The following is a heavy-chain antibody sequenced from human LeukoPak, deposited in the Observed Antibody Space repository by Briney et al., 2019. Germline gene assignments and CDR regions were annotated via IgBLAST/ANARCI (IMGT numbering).Heavy chain of an antibody. CDR2: IYYSGNT. J-gene: IGHJ3*01. V-gene: IGHV4-39*01. D-gene: IGHD1-1*01. CDR3: ARIPTQYDAFDV. Sequence: SETLSLTCTVSGGSISSSSYYWGWIRQPPGKGLEWIGSIYYSGNTYYNPSLKSRVTISVDTSKNQFSLKLSSVTAADTAIYFCARIPTQYDAFDVWGQGTMVTVSS. CDR1: GGSISSSSYY.